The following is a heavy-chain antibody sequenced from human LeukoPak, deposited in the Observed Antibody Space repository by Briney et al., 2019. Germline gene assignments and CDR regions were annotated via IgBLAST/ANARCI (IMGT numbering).Heavy chain of an antibody. CDR2: MNPNSGNT. V-gene: IGHV1-8*01. D-gene: IGHD3-22*01. CDR1: GYTFTSYD. J-gene: IGHJ3*02. Sequence: GASVKVSCKASGYTFTSYDINWVRQATGQGLEWMGWMNPNSGNTGYAQKFQGRVTMTRNTSISTAYMELSSLRSEDTAVYYCARDTYYYDSSGYWERAFDIWGQGTMVTVSS. CDR3: ARDTYYYDSSGYWERAFDI.